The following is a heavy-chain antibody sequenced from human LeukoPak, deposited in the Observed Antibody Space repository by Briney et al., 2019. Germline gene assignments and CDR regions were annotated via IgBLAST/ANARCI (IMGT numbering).Heavy chain of an antibody. V-gene: IGHV3-53*01. CDR2: IHSGGNI. J-gene: IGHJ6*02. D-gene: IGHD1-1*01. Sequence: PGGSLRLSCAASGLSISDNYMSWVRQAPGKGLEWVSIIHSGGNIYYADSVKGRFTISRDNSKNTLYLQMNSLRAEDTAVYYSARDRGYAMDVWGQGTTVTVSS. CDR1: GLSISDNY. CDR3: ARDRGYAMDV.